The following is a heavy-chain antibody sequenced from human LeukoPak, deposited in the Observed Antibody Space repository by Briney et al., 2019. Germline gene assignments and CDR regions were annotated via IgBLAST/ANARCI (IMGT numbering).Heavy chain of an antibody. D-gene: IGHD5-18*01. Sequence: GASVKVSCKASGYTFTSYGISWVRQAPGQGLEWMGWISAYNGNTNYAQKFQGRLTMTRETSTTTAYMELSSLRSEDTAVYYCARTTEGGYTYGYFYYYYMDVWGKGTTVTISS. J-gene: IGHJ6*03. CDR2: ISAYNGNT. CDR1: GYTFTSYG. V-gene: IGHV1-18*01. CDR3: ARTTEGGYTYGYFYYYYMDV.